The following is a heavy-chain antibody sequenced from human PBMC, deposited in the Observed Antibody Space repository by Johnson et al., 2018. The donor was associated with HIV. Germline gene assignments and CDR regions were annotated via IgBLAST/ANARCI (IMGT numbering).Heavy chain of an antibody. D-gene: IGHD6-19*01. Sequence: VQLVESGGGLVQPGGSLRLSCAASGFTFSSYDMHWVRQATGKGLEWVSAIGTAGDTYYPGSVKGRFTISRENAKNTLHLQMNSLRPEDTAVYYCARERVAVTGPTRAFDIWGQGTMVIVSS. CDR3: ARERVAVTGPTRAFDI. CDR2: IGTAGDT. V-gene: IGHV3-13*01. CDR1: GFTFSSYD. J-gene: IGHJ3*02.